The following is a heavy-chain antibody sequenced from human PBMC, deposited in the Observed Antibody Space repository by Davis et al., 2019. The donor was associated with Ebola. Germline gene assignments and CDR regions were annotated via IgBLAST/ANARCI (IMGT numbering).Heavy chain of an antibody. CDR2: TSSDGGNT. J-gene: IGHJ4*02. CDR1: GYTFTSYY. V-gene: IGHV3-33*05. Sequence: SCKASGYTFTSYYMHWVRQAPGKGLEWVAVTSSDGGNTYYADSVKGRFTISRDNSKNTLYLQMNSLRAEDTAVYYCAREINYYYDTSGSWDWGQGTLVTVSS. D-gene: IGHD3-22*01. CDR3: AREINYYYDTSGSWD.